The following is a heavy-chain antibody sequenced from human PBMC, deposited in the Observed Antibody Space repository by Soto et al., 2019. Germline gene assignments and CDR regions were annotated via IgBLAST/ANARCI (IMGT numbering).Heavy chain of an antibody. CDR3: ARDLGNSGSYYYHDAFAI. J-gene: IGHJ3*02. V-gene: IGHV4-61*01. CDR1: GGSVSSVIYY. Sequence: SETLSLTWTVSGGSVSSVIYYWSWILQPPGKGLEWIGYIYYSGSTNYNPSLKSRVTISVDTSKNQFSLKLSSVTAADTAVYYCARDLGNSGSYYYHDAFAIWGQGTMVTGSS. CDR2: IYYSGST. D-gene: IGHD1-26*01.